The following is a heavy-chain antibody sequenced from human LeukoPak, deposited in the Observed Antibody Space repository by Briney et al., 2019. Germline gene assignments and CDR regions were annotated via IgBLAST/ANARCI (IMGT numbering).Heavy chain of an antibody. J-gene: IGHJ4*02. CDR1: GFTFSNSA. Sequence: GGSLRLSCAASGFTFSNSAMSWVRQAPGKGLEWVSAITGSGGGTYYADSVKGRFTISRDNSKNTLDLQVNSLGAEDTAVYYCAKEAVEYFDYWGQGTLVTVSS. CDR3: AKEAVEYFDY. CDR2: ITGSGGGT. V-gene: IGHV3-23*01.